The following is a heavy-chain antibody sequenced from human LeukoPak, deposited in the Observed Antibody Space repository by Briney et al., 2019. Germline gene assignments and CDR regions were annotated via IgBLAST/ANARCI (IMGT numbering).Heavy chain of an antibody. CDR2: IYYSGST. CDR3: ATGYSGPDAFDI. Sequence: SETLSLTCTVSGGSVSSGSYYWSWIRQPPGKGLEWIGYIYYSGSTNYNPSLKSRVTISVDTSKNQFSLKLSSVTAADTAVYYCATGYSGPDAFDIWGQGTMVTVSS. J-gene: IGHJ3*02. D-gene: IGHD5-12*01. V-gene: IGHV4-61*01. CDR1: GGSVSSGSYY.